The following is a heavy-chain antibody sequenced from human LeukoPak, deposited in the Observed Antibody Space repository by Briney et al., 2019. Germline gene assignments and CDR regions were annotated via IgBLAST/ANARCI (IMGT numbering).Heavy chain of an antibody. CDR2: ISGSGGST. J-gene: IGHJ3*02. D-gene: IGHD3-22*01. CDR1: GFTFSSYA. V-gene: IGHV3-23*01. CDR3: AKDRGDYYDSSGYYYDAFDI. Sequence: GGSLRLSCAASGFTFSSYAMSWVRQAPGKGLEWVSAISGSGGSTYYADSVKGRFTISRDNSKNTPYLQMNSLRAEDTAVYYCAKDRGDYYDSSGYYYDAFDIWGQGTMVTVSS.